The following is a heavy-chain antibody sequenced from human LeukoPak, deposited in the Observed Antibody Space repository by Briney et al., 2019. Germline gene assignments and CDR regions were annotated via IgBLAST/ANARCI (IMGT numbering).Heavy chain of an antibody. J-gene: IGHJ4*02. D-gene: IGHD7-27*01. CDR2: IYSGGST. V-gene: IGHV3-53*01. Sequence: PGGSLRLSCAASGFTVSSNYMSWVRQAPGKGLEWVSVIYSGGSTYYADSVKGRFTISRDNSKNTLYLQMNSLRAEDTAVYYCARILGRRVTYFDYWGQGTLVTVSS. CDR3: ARILGRRVTYFDY. CDR1: GFTVSSNY.